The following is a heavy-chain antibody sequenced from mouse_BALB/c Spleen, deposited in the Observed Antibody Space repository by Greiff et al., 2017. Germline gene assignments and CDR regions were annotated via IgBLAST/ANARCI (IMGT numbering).Heavy chain of an antibody. D-gene: IGHD1-1*01. J-gene: IGHJ2*01. Sequence: QVQLKESGAELVRPGVSVKISCKGSGYTFTDYAMHWVKQSHAKSLEWIGVISTYYGDASYNQKFKGKATMTVDKSSSTAYMELARLTSEDSAIYYCALTTVRDYFDYWGQGTTLTVSS. V-gene: IGHV1S137*01. CDR1: GYTFTDYA. CDR2: ISTYYGDA. CDR3: ALTTVRDYFDY.